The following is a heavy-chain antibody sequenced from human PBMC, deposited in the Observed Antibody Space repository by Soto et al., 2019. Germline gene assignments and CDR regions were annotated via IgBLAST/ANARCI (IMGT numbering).Heavy chain of an antibody. J-gene: IGHJ4*02. CDR3: ARSRDGYNLNPIDQ. CDR2: FFYTGST. CDR1: TGSSYSFY. Sequence: QVQLKVSGPGLVKPSATLSLSCTVSTGSSYSFYWSWIRQPPGKGLEWIGYFFYTGSTNHNPSLKCRVTISLDMSSSQFSLSLTSVTAADTAMYYCARSRDGYNLNPIDQWGQGLLVTVSS. D-gene: IGHD5-12*01. V-gene: IGHV4-59*01.